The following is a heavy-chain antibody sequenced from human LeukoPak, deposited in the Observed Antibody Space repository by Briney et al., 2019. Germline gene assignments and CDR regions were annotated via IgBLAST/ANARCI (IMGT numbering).Heavy chain of an antibody. Sequence: ASVKVSCKASGYTFTSYGISWVRQAPGQGLEWMGWISAYNGNTNYTQKLQGRVTMTTDTSTSTAYVELRSLRSDDTAVYYCARDYSSSWYMTRTDFDYWGQGTLVTVSS. V-gene: IGHV1-18*01. D-gene: IGHD6-13*01. CDR3: ARDYSSSWYMTRTDFDY. CDR1: GYTFTSYG. CDR2: ISAYNGNT. J-gene: IGHJ4*02.